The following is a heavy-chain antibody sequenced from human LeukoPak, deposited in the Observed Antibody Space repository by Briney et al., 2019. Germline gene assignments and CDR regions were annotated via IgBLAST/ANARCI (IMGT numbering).Heavy chain of an antibody. Sequence: SETLSLTCAVYGGSFSGYYCSWIRQPAGKGLEWIGRIYASGSTNYNPSLKSRVTMSVDTSKNQFSLKLSSVTAADTAVYFCARQSPSRDFNYWGQGTLVTVSS. CDR1: GGSFSGYY. CDR2: IYASGST. J-gene: IGHJ4*02. CDR3: ARQSPSRDFNY. V-gene: IGHV4-59*10.